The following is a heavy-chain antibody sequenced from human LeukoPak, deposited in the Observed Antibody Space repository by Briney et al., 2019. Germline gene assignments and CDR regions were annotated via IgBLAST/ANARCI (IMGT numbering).Heavy chain of an antibody. Sequence: GGSLRLSCAASGFSFSAYTMSWVRQAPRKGLEWASVISGSGASTYYADSVKGRFTISRDNSKNTLYLQTNSLRAEDTAVYYCAKEIVIIPAASYAFDIWGQGTMVIVSS. V-gene: IGHV3-23*01. CDR2: ISGSGAST. CDR1: GFSFSAYT. D-gene: IGHD2-2*01. CDR3: AKEIVIIPAASYAFDI. J-gene: IGHJ3*02.